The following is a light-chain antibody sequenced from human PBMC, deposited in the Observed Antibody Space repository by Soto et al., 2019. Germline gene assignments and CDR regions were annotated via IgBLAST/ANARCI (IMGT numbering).Light chain of an antibody. CDR3: QQYSSLPPLT. CDR1: ETVSSNY. V-gene: IGKV3-20*01. CDR2: RAS. Sequence: EIVLTQSPGALSLSPGDRATLSCRASETVSSNYLAWYQQKPGQAPRLLIYRASIRASGIPDRFSGSGSGTDLTLTISRLEPEDFALYYCQQYSSLPPLTFGGGTKVEI. J-gene: IGKJ4*01.